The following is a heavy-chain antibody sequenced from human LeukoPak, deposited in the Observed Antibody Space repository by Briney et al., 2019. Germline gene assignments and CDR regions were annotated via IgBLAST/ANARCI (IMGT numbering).Heavy chain of an antibody. D-gene: IGHD2/OR15-2a*01. CDR3: VKEAPGTTLYD. J-gene: IGHJ4*02. CDR1: GFTFSSYA. V-gene: IGHV3-30*14. Sequence: GGSPRLSCAASGFTFSSYAMHWVRQAPGKGLEWVAVISYDGSNKYYADSVKGRFTISRDSSTNTVYLQMASLRAEDTAMYYCVKEAPGTTLYDWGRGTLVTVSS. CDR2: ISYDGSNK.